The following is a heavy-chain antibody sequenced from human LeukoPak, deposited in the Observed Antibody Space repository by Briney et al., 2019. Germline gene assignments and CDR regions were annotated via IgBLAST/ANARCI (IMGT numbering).Heavy chain of an antibody. Sequence: ASVKVSCKASGYTFTSYAMNWVRQAPGQGLEWMGWINTNTGNPTYAQGFTGRFVFSLDTSVSTAYLQISSLKAEDTAVYYCARVAISVGYYYDSSGYLIDYWGQGTLVTVSS. CDR2: INTNTGNP. CDR1: GYTFTSYA. J-gene: IGHJ4*02. D-gene: IGHD3-22*01. V-gene: IGHV7-4-1*02. CDR3: ARVAISVGYYYDSSGYLIDY.